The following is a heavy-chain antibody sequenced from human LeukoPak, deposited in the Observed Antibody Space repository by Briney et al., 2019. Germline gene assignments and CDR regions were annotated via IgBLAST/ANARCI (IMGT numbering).Heavy chain of an antibody. CDR3: ASSREATSNWFVY. CDR1: GFTFSTYS. D-gene: IGHD2-2*01. CDR2: IYSGGNT. V-gene: IGHV3-66*01. Sequence: GGSLRLSCEASGFTFSTYSMNWVRQAPGKGLEWVSIIYSGGNTYYADSVQGRFTISRDNSKNTLYLQMNSLRAEDTAVYHCASSREATSNWFVYWGQGTLVTVSS. J-gene: IGHJ5*01.